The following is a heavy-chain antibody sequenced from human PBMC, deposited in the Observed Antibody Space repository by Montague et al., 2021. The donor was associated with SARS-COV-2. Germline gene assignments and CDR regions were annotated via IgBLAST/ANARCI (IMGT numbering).Heavy chain of an antibody. D-gene: IGHD3-10*01. CDR3: ARDTMVRGVRYYYYGMDV. J-gene: IGHJ6*02. V-gene: IGHV3-7*01. CDR1: GFTFSSHW. CDR2: IKQGGSEK. Sequence: SLRLSCAASGFTFSSHWMSWVRQAPGKGLEWVANIKQGGSEKYYVDSVKGRFTISRDNAKNSLYLQMNSLRAEDTAVYYCARDTMVRGVRYYYYGMDVWGQGTTVTVSS.